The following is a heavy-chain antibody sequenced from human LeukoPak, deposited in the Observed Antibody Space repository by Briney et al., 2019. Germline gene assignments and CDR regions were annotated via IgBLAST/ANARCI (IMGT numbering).Heavy chain of an antibody. CDR2: INAGNGNT. D-gene: IGHD3-10*02. CDR3: ASGVFGELPPGY. Sequence: GASVKVSCKASGYTFTNYAMHWVRQAPGQRLEWMGWINAGNGNTKYSQKFQGRVTITRDTSASTAYMELSSLRSEDTAVYYCASGVFGELPPGYWGQGTLVTVSS. V-gene: IGHV1-3*01. J-gene: IGHJ4*02. CDR1: GYTFTNYA.